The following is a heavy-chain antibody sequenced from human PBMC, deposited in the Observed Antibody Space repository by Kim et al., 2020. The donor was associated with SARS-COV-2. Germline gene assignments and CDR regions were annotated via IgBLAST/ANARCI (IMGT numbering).Heavy chain of an antibody. CDR2: IWYDGSNK. CDR3: ARDYPFQITMVRGGGMDV. CDR1: GFTFSSYG. V-gene: IGHV3-33*01. D-gene: IGHD3-10*01. Sequence: GGSLRLSCAASGFTFSSYGMHWVRQAPGKGLEWVAVIWYDGSNKYYADSVKGRFTISRDNSKNTLYLQMNSLRAEDTAVYYCARDYPFQITMVRGGGMDVWGQGTTVTVSS. J-gene: IGHJ6*02.